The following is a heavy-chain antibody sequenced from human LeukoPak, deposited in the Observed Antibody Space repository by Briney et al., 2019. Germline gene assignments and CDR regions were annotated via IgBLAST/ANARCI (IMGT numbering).Heavy chain of an antibody. D-gene: IGHD4-17*01. V-gene: IGHV4-34*01. J-gene: IGHJ5*02. Sequence: GSLRLSCAASGLTVSKNYMSWVRQSPGKGLEWIGEIFRSGETNYNSSLESRLTISVDRTKNQFSLRLNSVTAADTAVYYCARGRHGDFGNWFDPWGQGTPVIVAS. CDR1: GLTVSKNY. CDR2: IFRSGET. CDR3: ARGRHGDFGNWFDP.